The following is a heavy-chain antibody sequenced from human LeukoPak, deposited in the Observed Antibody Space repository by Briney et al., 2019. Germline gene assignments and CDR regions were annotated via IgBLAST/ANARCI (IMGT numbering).Heavy chain of an antibody. CDR2: IYYSGST. CDR3: ARAPTYYYDSSGYSADAFDI. Sequence: SETLSLTCTVSGGSISSGDYYWSWIRQPPGKGPEWIGYIYYSGSTYYNPSLKSRFTISVDTSKNQFSLKLSSVTAADTAVYYCARAPTYYYDSSGYSADAFDIWGQGTMVTVSS. CDR1: GGSISSGDYY. V-gene: IGHV4-30-4*01. J-gene: IGHJ3*02. D-gene: IGHD3-22*01.